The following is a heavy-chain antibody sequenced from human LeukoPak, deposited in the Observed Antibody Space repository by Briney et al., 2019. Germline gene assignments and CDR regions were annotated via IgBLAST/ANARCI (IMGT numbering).Heavy chain of an antibody. Sequence: EASVKVSCKASGGTFSSYAISWERQAPGQGLEWIGRIIPIFGTANYARKFQGRVTITTDESTSTSYMELSSLRSEDTAVYYCARVRSSSWYGVNYFDYWGQGTLVTVSS. V-gene: IGHV1-69*05. D-gene: IGHD6-13*01. J-gene: IGHJ4*02. CDR1: GGTFSSYA. CDR3: ARVRSSSWYGVNYFDY. CDR2: IIPIFGTA.